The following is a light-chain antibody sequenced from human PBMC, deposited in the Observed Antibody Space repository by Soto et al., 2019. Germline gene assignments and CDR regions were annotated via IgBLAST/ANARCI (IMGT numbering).Light chain of an antibody. J-gene: IGKJ3*01. V-gene: IGKV3-11*01. CDR1: QTVSTY. CDR2: DAS. CDR3: QQRSDWPRVT. Sequence: EIVLTQSAATLSLSPGERATLSCRASQTVSTYLAWYQQKPGQAPRLLIYDASNRATGIPARFSGSGSGTDFTLTISSLEPEDCAVYYCQQRSDWPRVTFGPGTKVDI.